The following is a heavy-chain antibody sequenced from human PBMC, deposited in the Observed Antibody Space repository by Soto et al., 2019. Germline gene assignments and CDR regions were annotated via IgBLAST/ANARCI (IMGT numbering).Heavy chain of an antibody. V-gene: IGHV4-59*08. CDR1: GGSISSYY. CDR3: ARHGRVGYYYDSSGYLLFDY. J-gene: IGHJ4*02. CDR2: IYYSGST. D-gene: IGHD3-22*01. Sequence: QVQLQESGPGLVKPSETLSLTCTVSGGSISSYYWSWIRQPPGKGLEWIGYIYYSGSTNYNPSLTGRVTISVDTSKNQLSLRVSSVTAADTAVYYCARHGRVGYYYDSSGYLLFDYWGQGTVVTVSS.